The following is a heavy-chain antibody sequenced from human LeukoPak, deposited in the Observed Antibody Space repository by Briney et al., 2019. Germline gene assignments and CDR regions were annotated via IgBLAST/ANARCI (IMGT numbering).Heavy chain of an antibody. Sequence: SDTLSLTCTVSGGSISSYHWSWIRQPPGKGLEWIGYIYYSGSTNYNPSLKSRVTISVDTSKNQFSLKLSSVTAADTAVYYCATLAVAGTNWYFDLWGRGTLVTVSS. J-gene: IGHJ2*01. CDR2: IYYSGST. V-gene: IGHV4-59*07. D-gene: IGHD6-19*01. CDR3: ATLAVAGTNWYFDL. CDR1: GGSISSYH.